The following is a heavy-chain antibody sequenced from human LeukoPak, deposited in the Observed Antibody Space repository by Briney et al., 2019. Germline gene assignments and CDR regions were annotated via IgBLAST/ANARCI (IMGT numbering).Heavy chain of an antibody. D-gene: IGHD4-11*01. J-gene: IGHJ3*02. V-gene: IGHV1-69*13. Sequence: ASVKVSCKASGGTFSSYAISWVRQAPGHGLEWMGGIIPIFGTANYAQKFQGRVTITADESTSTAYMELSSLRSEDTAVYYCARDGGRLQLDAFDIWGQGTMVTVSS. CDR3: ARDGGRLQLDAFDI. CDR2: IIPIFGTA. CDR1: GGTFSSYA.